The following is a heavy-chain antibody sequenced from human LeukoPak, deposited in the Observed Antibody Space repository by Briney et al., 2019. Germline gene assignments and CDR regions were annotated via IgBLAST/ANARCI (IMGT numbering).Heavy chain of an antibody. CDR1: GGTFISYA. J-gene: IGHJ3*02. CDR2: IIPIFGTA. CDR3: ARDPGTLRYCSGGSCYSGFVLRDAFDI. V-gene: IGHV1-69*13. Sequence: SVKVSCKASGGTFISYAISWVRQAPGQGLEWMGGIIPIFGTANYAQKFQGRVTITADESTSTAYMELSSLRSEDTAVYYCARDPGTLRYCSGGSCYSGFVLRDAFDIWGQGTMVTVSS. D-gene: IGHD2-15*01.